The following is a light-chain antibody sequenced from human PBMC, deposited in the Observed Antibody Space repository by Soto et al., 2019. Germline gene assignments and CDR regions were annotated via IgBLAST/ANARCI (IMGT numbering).Light chain of an antibody. Sequence: ENVLTQSPGTLSLSPGERATLSCRASQSVSSSYLAWYQHKPGQAPRLLISGTSSRATGIPDRFSGSGAGTDFTLTISRLEPEDFAVYYCQQYGTTPWTFGQGTRLEIK. CDR1: QSVSSSY. V-gene: IGKV3-20*01. CDR2: GTS. J-gene: IGKJ5*01. CDR3: QQYGTTPWT.